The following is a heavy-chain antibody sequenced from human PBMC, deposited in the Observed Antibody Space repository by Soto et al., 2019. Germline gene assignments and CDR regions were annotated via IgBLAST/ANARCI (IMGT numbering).Heavy chain of an antibody. CDR3: ARVGVAAHY. D-gene: IGHD2-15*01. CDR1: GFTFSSYA. CDR2: ISYDGSNK. V-gene: IGHV3-30-3*01. Sequence: QVQLVESGGGVVQPGRSLRLSCAASGFTFSSYAMHWVRQAPGKGLEWVAVISYDGSNKYYADSVKGRFTISRDNSKNTLYLQMNSRRAEDTAVYYCARVGVAAHYWGQGTLVTVSS. J-gene: IGHJ4*02.